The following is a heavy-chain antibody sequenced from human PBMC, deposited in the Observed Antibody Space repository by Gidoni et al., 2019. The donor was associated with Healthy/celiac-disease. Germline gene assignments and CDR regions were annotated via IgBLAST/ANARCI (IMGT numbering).Heavy chain of an antibody. D-gene: IGHD6-6*01. CDR2: ISYDGSNK. CDR1: GFTFSSYG. Sequence: QVQLVESGGGVVQPGRSLRLSCAASGFTFSSYGMPWVRQAPGKGLEWVAVISYDGSNKYYADSVKGRFTISRDNSKNTLYLQMNSLRAEDTAVYYCAKDGGAYSSSTYYYYGMDVWGQGTTVTVSS. CDR3: AKDGGAYSSSTYYYYGMDV. V-gene: IGHV3-30*18. J-gene: IGHJ6*02.